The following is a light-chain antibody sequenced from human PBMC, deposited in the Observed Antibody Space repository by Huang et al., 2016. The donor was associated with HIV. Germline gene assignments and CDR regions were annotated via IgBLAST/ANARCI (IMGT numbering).Light chain of an antibody. CDR3: QQYHDVSPFT. Sequence: DIQMTQSPSSLSASVGDRVTITCQASQGISNHLNWYLQKVGEAPKLLIFDSSNLETGVPSRFSGSGSGTGFTFTINSLQPEDFATYYCQQYHDVSPFTFGPGTKVDFK. CDR1: QGISNH. V-gene: IGKV1-33*01. CDR2: DSS. J-gene: IGKJ3*01.